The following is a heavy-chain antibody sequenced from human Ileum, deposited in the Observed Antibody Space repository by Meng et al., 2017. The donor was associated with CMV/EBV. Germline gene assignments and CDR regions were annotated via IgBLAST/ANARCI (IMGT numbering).Heavy chain of an antibody. J-gene: IGHJ4*02. D-gene: IGHD3-10*01. V-gene: IGHV1-18*01. CDR3: ARDRAPHDPFDY. Sequence: QVQVVQSGDEVKKPGASVKVSGKASGYTFTSYGISWVRRALGQGLEWIGWISAYNGNTHYAQKLQGRVTMTTDTSTSTAYMELRGLRSDDTAVYYCARDRAPHDPFDYWGQGTLVTVSS. CDR1: GYTFTSYG. CDR2: ISAYNGNT.